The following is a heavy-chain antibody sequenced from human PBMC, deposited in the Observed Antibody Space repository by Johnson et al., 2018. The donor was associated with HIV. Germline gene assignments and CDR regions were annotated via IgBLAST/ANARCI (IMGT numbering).Heavy chain of an antibody. CDR1: GFTFSSYA. V-gene: IGHV3-30*04. CDR3: AKGEYGDYEGSDAFDI. Sequence: QVQLVESGGGVVQPGRSLRLSCAASGFTFSSYAMHWVRQAPGKGLEWVAVISYDGSNKYYADSVKGRFTISRDNSKNTLYLKMNSLRAEDTAVYYCAKGEYGDYEGSDAFDIWGRGTIVTISS. J-gene: IGHJ3*02. D-gene: IGHD4-17*01. CDR2: ISYDGSNK.